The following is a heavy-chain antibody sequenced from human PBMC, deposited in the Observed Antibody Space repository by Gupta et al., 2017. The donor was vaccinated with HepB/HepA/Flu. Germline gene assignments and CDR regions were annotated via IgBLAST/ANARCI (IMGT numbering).Heavy chain of an antibody. Sequence: LVESGGDLVHPGESLTLSCAASGFAFYVYWMSWVRQAPGKGLEWVATIKADGSETYYSESVKGRFTISRDSARNSLFLQMDSLRTGDTAVYYCVRDPLPDWFDVWGQGTLVTVSS. CDR3: VRDPLPDWFDV. CDR1: GFAFYVYW. V-gene: IGHV3-7*01. CDR2: IKADGSET. J-gene: IGHJ5*02.